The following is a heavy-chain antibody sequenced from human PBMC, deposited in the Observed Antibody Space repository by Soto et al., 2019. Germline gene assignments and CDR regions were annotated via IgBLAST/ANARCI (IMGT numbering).Heavy chain of an antibody. D-gene: IGHD3-10*01. CDR2: ISYDGSNK. J-gene: IGHJ6*02. CDR1: GFTFSSYG. V-gene: IGHV3-30*18. Sequence: QVQLVASGGGVVQPGRSLRLSCAASGFTFSSYGMHWVRQAPGKGLEWVAVISYDGSNKYYADSVKGRFTISRDNSKNTLYLQMNSLRAEATAVYYCAQGQLRGVRGVITSYYGMDVWGSGNTVTVSS. CDR3: AQGQLRGVRGVITSYYGMDV.